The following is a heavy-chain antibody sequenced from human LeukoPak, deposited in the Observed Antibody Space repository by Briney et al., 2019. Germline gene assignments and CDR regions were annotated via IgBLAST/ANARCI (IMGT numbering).Heavy chain of an antibody. Sequence: SETLSLTCTVSGGSISSSSYYWGWIRQPPGKGLEWIGSIYYSGSTYYNPSLKSRVTISVDTSKNQFSLKLSSVTAADTAVYYCARHAMEFTMIVVVTMGSAFDIWGQGTMVTVSS. D-gene: IGHD3-22*01. CDR1: GGSISSSSYY. V-gene: IGHV4-39*01. J-gene: IGHJ3*02. CDR2: IYYSGST. CDR3: ARHAMEFTMIVVVTMGSAFDI.